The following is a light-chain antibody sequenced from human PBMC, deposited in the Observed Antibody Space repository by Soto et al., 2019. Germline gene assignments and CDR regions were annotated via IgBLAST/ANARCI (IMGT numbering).Light chain of an antibody. CDR3: QQYYSYPRT. J-gene: IGKJ1*01. V-gene: IGKV1-5*01. CDR2: AAS. Sequence: DIQMTQCPSTLSASVGDRVTITCRASQDISNWLAWYQQKPGKAPKLLIYAASTLQSGVPSRFSGSGSGTDFTLTISCLQSEDFATYYCQQYYSYPRTFGQGTKV. CDR1: QDISNW.